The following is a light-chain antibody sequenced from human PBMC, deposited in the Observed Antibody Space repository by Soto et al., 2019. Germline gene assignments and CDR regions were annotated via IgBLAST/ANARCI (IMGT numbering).Light chain of an antibody. J-gene: IGKJ5*01. CDR2: EAS. CDR1: QSVSSSY. CDR3: QQRSKWPTT. Sequence: EIVLTQSPGTLSLSPGERATLSCRASQSVSSSYLAWYQQKPGQAPRLLIYEASNRATGIPARISGSGSGTDFTLTISSLEPEDFAVYYCQQRSKWPTTFGQGTRLGIK. V-gene: IGKV3D-20*02.